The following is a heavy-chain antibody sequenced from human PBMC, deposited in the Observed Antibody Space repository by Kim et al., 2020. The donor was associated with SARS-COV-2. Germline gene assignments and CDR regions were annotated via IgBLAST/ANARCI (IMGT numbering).Heavy chain of an antibody. CDR3: SHCSACSCFNPLDY. CDR1: GFTFTTYG. CDR2: ITGSGEST. J-gene: IGHJ4*02. V-gene: IGHV3-23*01. Sequence: GGSLRLSCAASGFTFTTYGMTWVRLAPGKGLEWVSAITGSGESTYYADSVKGRFTISRDNSKNTLYLQMNSLRAEDTAVYYCSHCSACSCFNPLDYWGQG. D-gene: IGHD2-15*01.